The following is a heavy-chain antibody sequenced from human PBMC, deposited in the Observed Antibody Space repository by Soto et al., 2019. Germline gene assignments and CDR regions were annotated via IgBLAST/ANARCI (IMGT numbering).Heavy chain of an antibody. V-gene: IGHV4-59*01. J-gene: IGHJ5*02. CDR3: ARGYSSSSGWFDP. D-gene: IGHD6-6*01. CDR2: IYYSGST. CDR1: GGYISSYY. Sequence: PSETLSLTCTVSGGYISSYYWSWIRQPPGKGLEWIGYIYYSGSTNYNPSLKSRVTISVDTSKNQFSLKLSSVTAADTAVYYCARGYSSSSGWFDPWGQGTLVTVSS.